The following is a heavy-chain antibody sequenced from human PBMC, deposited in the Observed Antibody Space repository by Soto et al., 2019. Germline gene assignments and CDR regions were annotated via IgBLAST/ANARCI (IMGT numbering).Heavy chain of an antibody. CDR1: GFTFSSYG. CDR2: ISYDGSNK. Sequence: GGSLRLSCAASGFTFSSYGMHWVRQAPGKGLEWVAVISYDGSNKYYADSVKGRFTISRDNSKNTLYLQMNSLRAEDTAVYYCAKEGEYYYDSSGSFPDYWGQGTLVTVSS. J-gene: IGHJ4*02. D-gene: IGHD3-22*01. CDR3: AKEGEYYYDSSGSFPDY. V-gene: IGHV3-30*18.